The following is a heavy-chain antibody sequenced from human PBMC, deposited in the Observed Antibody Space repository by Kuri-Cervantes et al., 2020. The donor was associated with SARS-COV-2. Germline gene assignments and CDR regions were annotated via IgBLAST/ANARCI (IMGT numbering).Heavy chain of an antibody. CDR1: GYTFTSYG. Sequence: ASAKVSCKASGYTFTSYGISWVRQAPGQGLEWMGIINPSGGSTSYAQKFQGRVTMTRDTSTSTVYMELSSLRSEDTAVYYCARAQEHNAQQLAGVDYWGQGTLVTVSS. CDR2: INPSGGST. J-gene: IGHJ4*02. V-gene: IGHV1-46*01. CDR3: ARAQEHNAQQLAGVDY. D-gene: IGHD6-13*01.